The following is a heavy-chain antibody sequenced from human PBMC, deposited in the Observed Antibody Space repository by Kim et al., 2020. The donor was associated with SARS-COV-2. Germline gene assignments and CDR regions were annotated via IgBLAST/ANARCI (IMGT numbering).Heavy chain of an antibody. J-gene: IGHJ6*02. CDR3: ARDEYYYDSSGSYYGMDV. V-gene: IGHV3-48*02. CDR2: ISRSSNTI. CDR1: GFTFSSDN. D-gene: IGHD3-22*01. Sequence: GGYLRLACAESGFTFSSDNMNWVRQAPGKGLEWVSYISRSSNTIYYADSVKGRFTISRDNAKNSLYLQMNSLRDEDTAVYYCARDEYYYDSSGSYYGMDVWGQGTTVTVSS.